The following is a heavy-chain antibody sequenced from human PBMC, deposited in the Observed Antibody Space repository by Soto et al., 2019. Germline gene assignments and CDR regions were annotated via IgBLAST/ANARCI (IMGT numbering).Heavy chain of an antibody. CDR3: ARGVSVGVDY. J-gene: IGHJ4*02. Sequence: VASVKVSCKASGYSFTSLDINWVRQTAGQGLEWMGWMQPSTGRTGYAQKFQGRVTMTRDTSINTAYMELTTLTSDDTAFYYCARGVSVGVDYWGQGTLVTVSS. V-gene: IGHV1-8*01. CDR1: GYSFTSLD. CDR2: MQPSTGRT. D-gene: IGHD1-26*01.